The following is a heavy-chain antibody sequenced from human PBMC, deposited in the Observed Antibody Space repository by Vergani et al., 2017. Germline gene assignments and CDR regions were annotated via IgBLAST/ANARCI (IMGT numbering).Heavy chain of an antibody. CDR2: ISGSGGST. CDR3: AKGGVSYYDSSGYRGDAFDI. Sequence: EVQLLESGGGLVQPGGSLRLSCAASGFTFSSYAMSWVRQAPGKGLEWVSAISGSGGSTYYADSVKGRFTISRDNSKNKLYLQMNSLRAEDTAVYYCAKGGVSYYDSSGYRGDAFDIWGQGTMVTVSS. V-gene: IGHV3-23*01. D-gene: IGHD3-22*01. J-gene: IGHJ3*02. CDR1: GFTFSSYA.